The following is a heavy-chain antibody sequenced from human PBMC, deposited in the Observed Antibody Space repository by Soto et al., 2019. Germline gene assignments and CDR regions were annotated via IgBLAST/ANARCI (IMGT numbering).Heavy chain of an antibody. CDR3: ARDLPYSSGFDI. CDR2: IIPILGIA. D-gene: IGHD6-19*01. Sequence: GASVKVSCKASGVTFSSYTISWVRRAPGQGLEWMGRIIPILGIANYAQKFQGRVTITADKSTSTAYMEMSSLRSEDTAVYYCARDLPYSSGFDIWGQGTMVTVSS. J-gene: IGHJ3*02. V-gene: IGHV1-69*04. CDR1: GVTFSSYT.